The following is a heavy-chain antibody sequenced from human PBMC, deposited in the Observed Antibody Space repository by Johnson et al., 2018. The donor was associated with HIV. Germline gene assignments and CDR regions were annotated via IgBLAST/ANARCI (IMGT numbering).Heavy chain of an antibody. CDR1: GFTVIGNY. CDR2: ISGSGGST. Sequence: VQLVESGGGLIQPGGSLRLSCAASGFTVIGNYMSWVRQAPGKGLDWVSVISGSGGSTYYADSVKGRFTISRDNSKNTLYLQMNSLRAEDTAVYYCARGRDSGSSWFGAFDIWGQGTMVTVSS. J-gene: IGHJ3*02. CDR3: ARGRDSGSSWFGAFDI. D-gene: IGHD6-13*01. V-gene: IGHV3-53*01.